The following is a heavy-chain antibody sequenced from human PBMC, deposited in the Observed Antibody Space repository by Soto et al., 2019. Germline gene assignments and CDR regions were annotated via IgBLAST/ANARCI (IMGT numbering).Heavy chain of an antibody. J-gene: IGHJ6*02. CDR3: AKDYGDYNFNYGMDV. Sequence: PGGSLRLSCGASGFRFSAYAMHWVRQAPGKGLEWVAVISYEGSNRFYADSVKGRFTVSRDNSKNMVYLQMNSLRGEDTAVFYCAKDYGDYNFNYGMDVWGQGTTVTVSS. CDR1: GFRFSAYA. V-gene: IGHV3-30*18. D-gene: IGHD4-17*01. CDR2: ISYEGSNR.